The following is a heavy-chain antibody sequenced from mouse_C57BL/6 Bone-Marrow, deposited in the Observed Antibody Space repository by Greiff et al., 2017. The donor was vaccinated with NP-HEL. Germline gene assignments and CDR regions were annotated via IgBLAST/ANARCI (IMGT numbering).Heavy chain of an antibody. V-gene: IGHV1-54*01. D-gene: IGHD2-2*01. CDR3: ASMVTTGYVDY. J-gene: IGHJ2*01. CDR2: INPGSGGT. CDR1: GYAFTNYL. Sequence: QVQLQQSGAELVRPGTSVKVSCKASGYAFTNYLIEWVKQRPGQGLEWIGVINPGSGGTNYNEKFKGKATLTADKSSSTVYMQLSSLTSEDSAVYFCASMVTTGYVDYWGQGTTLTVSS.